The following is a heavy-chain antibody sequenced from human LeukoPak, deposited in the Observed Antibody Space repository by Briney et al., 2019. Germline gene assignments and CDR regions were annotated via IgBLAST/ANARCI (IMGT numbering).Heavy chain of an antibody. J-gene: IGHJ4*02. CDR3: ARGSSSWSLGLDY. CDR2: ISTYGGKK. Sequence: GASVKVSCKASGYTFTSYDISWVRQAPGQGLEWMGWISTYGGKKNYAQKFQGRVTMTTDTSTSTVYMGLRSLRSDDTAVYYCARGSSSWSLGLDYWGQGNLVTVSS. D-gene: IGHD6-13*01. CDR1: GYTFTSYD. V-gene: IGHV1-18*01.